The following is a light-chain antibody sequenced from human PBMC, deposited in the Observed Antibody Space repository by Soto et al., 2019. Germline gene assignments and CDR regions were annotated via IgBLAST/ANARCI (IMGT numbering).Light chain of an antibody. J-gene: IGKJ5*01. CDR2: AAS. Sequence: IQMTQSPSSVSSSVGDRVTISCRASQDISSKLAWYKQRPGKAPKLLSYAASSLQSGVPSRFRGSGSGTEFTLSISGLKPEDFETYYCQQANSLSITFGQGTRLEI. CDR3: QQANSLSIT. V-gene: IGKV1-12*01. CDR1: QDISSK.